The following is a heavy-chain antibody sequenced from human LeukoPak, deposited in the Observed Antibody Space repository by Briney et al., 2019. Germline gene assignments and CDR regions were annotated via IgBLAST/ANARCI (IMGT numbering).Heavy chain of an antibody. CDR3: ARSSITMVRGVIKSTTSWYHYYNMDV. Sequence: GGSLRLSCAASGFTFSSYSMNWVRQAPGKGLEWVSSISSSSSSYIYHADSVKGRLTISRDNAKNSLYLQMNSLRAEDTAVYYCARSSITMVRGVIKSTTSWYHYYNMDVWGKGTTVTVSS. CDR2: ISSSSSSYI. V-gene: IGHV3-21*01. CDR1: GFTFSSYS. J-gene: IGHJ6*03. D-gene: IGHD3-10*01.